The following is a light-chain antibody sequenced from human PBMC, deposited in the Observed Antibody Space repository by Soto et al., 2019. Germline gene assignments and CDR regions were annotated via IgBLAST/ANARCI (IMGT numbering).Light chain of an antibody. CDR3: QQYDPSWT. V-gene: IGKV1-5*03. J-gene: IGKJ1*01. CDR1: QNISNW. Sequence: IQVTQFPSSLSASGGDRVTIPCRASQNISNWLAWYQFTPGKAPSLLIYKASTLDTGVPSRFSGSGSGTASTITISGLQPDDFATYSGQQYDPSWTIGQGTKVDIE. CDR2: KAS.